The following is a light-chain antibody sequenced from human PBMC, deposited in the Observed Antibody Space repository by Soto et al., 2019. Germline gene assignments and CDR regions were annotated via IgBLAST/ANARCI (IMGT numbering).Light chain of an antibody. V-gene: IGLV2-14*01. Sequence: QSALTQPASVSGSPGQSITISCTGTSSDVGGYNYVSWYQQHPGKAPKLMIYEVSNRPSGVSHRFSASKSGNTASLTISGLQAEDEADYYCSSYTSSSTLVVFGGGTKLTVL. CDR2: EVS. CDR1: SSDVGGYNY. J-gene: IGLJ2*01. CDR3: SSYTSSSTLVV.